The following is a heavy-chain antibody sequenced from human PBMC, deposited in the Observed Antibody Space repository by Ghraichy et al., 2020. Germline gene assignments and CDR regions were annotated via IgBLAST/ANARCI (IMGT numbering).Heavy chain of an antibody. CDR2: INHSGST. V-gene: IGHV4-34*01. J-gene: IGHJ6*02. D-gene: IGHD6-19*01. CDR3: ARVGGQWQYYYYGMDV. Sequence: SETLSLTCAVYGGSFSGYYWSWIRQPPGKGLEWIGEINHSGSTNYNPSLKSRVTISVDTSKNQFSLKLSSVTAADTAVYYCARVGGQWQYYYYGMDVWGQGTTVTVSS. CDR1: GGSFSGYY.